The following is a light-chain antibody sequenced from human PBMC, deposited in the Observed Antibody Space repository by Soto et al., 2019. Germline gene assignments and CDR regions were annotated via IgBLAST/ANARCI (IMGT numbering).Light chain of an antibody. J-gene: IGKJ1*01. V-gene: IGKV3-20*01. Sequence: EIVLTQSPCTLSLSTGERATLSCRASQSVSSSYLAWYQQKPGQAPRLLIYDVSNRASGIPARFSGSGSETDFTLTISRLEPEDFAVYYCQQYGSSGTFGQGTKVAIK. CDR2: DVS. CDR1: QSVSSSY. CDR3: QQYGSSGT.